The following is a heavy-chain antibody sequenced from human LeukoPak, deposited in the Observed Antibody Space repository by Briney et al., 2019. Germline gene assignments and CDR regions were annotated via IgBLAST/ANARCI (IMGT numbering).Heavy chain of an antibody. D-gene: IGHD3-22*01. CDR1: GFTFSSYG. CDR3: ARESYDSSGYYFDY. J-gene: IGHJ4*02. Sequence: GRSLRLSCAAFGFTFSSYGMHWVRQAPGKGLEWVAVIWYDGSNKYYADSVKGRFTISRDNSKNTLYLQMNSLRAEDTAVYYCARESYDSSGYYFDYWGQGTLVTVSS. CDR2: IWYDGSNK. V-gene: IGHV3-33*01.